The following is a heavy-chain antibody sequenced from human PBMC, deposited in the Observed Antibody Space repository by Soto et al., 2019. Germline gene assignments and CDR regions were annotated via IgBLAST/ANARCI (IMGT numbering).Heavy chain of an antibody. V-gene: IGHV4-59*08. CDR2: IYYSGST. CDR3: ARHLGYDSSGYYRNWFDP. J-gene: IGHJ5*02. CDR1: GGSISSYY. Sequence: SETLSLTCTVSGGSISSYYWSWIRQPPGKGLEWIGYIYYSGSTNYNPSLKSRVTMSVDTSKNQLSPKVSSVTAADTAVYYCARHLGYDSSGYYRNWFDPWGQGTLVTVSS. D-gene: IGHD3-22*01.